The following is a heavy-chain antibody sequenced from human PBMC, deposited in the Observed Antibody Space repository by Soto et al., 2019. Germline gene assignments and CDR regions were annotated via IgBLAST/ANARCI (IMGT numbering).Heavy chain of an antibody. V-gene: IGHV1-18*01. CDR2: ISTDRGHT. CDR1: GYSFTTHD. D-gene: IGHD7-27*01. Sequence: ASVKVSCKASGYSFTTHDIKWLRQAPVKGLEWVGWISTDRGHTNYAQKLQGRVTMTIDTSISTAYMELSRLRSDDTAVYYCARDPGADFFDYWGQGTLVNVSS. J-gene: IGHJ4*02. CDR3: ARDPGADFFDY.